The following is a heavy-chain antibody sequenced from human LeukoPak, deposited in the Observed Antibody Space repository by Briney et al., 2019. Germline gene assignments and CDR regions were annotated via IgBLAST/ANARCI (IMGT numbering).Heavy chain of an antibody. CDR1: GGSFSGYY. D-gene: IGHD4-11*01. V-gene: IGHV4-34*01. Sequence: SETLSLTCAVYGGSFSGYYWSWIRQPPGKGLEWIGEINHSGSTNYNPSLKSRVTISVDTSKNQFSLKLSSVTAADTAVYYCARGRIYSKGFDYWGQGTLDTVSS. J-gene: IGHJ4*02. CDR3: ARGRIYSKGFDY. CDR2: INHSGST.